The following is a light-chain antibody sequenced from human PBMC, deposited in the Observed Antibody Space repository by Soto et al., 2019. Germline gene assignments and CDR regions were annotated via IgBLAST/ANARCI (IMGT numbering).Light chain of an antibody. CDR2: DAS. V-gene: IGKV3-15*01. CDR1: QSVGSK. Sequence: EIVMTQSPATLSVSPGQRASLSCRASQSVGSKLAWYQHKPGQAPRLLIYDASTRATGFPARVSGSGAGTGFTLTISSLQPEDFAVYYCQQYNNWPPFTFGPGTKVDIK. CDR3: QQYNNWPPFT. J-gene: IGKJ3*01.